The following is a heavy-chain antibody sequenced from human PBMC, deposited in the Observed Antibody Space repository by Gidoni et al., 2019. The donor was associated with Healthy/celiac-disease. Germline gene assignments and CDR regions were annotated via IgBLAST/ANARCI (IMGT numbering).Heavy chain of an antibody. Sequence: QVQLVESGGGGVQPGRSLRLSCAASGFTFSSYGMHWVRQAPGKGLEWVAVIWYDGRNKYYADSVKGRFTISRDNSKNTLYLQMNSLRAEDTAVYYCASLADSGYDQNWFDPWGQGTLVTVSS. CDR2: IWYDGRNK. V-gene: IGHV3-33*01. D-gene: IGHD5-12*01. J-gene: IGHJ5*02. CDR3: ASLADSGYDQNWFDP. CDR1: GFTFSSYG.